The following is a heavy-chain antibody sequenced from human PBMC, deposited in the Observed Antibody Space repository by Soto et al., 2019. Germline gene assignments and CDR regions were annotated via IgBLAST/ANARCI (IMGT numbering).Heavy chain of an antibody. D-gene: IGHD3-16*01. CDR2: ISSSSSYI. V-gene: IGHV3-21*01. J-gene: IGHJ4*02. Sequence: EVQLVESGGGLVKPGGSLRLSCAASGFTFSSNSLNWVRQAPGKGLEWVSSISSSSSYIYYADSVKGRFTISRDNAKNSLYLQMNSLRAEDTAVYYCARGGGSPTPNYWGQGTLVTVSS. CDR1: GFTFSSNS. CDR3: ARGGGSPTPNY.